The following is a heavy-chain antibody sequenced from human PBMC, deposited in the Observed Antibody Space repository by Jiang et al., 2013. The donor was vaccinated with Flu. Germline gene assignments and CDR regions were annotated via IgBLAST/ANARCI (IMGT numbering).Heavy chain of an antibody. V-gene: IGHV4-59*08. D-gene: IGHD3-3*01. J-gene: IGHJ6*03. CDR2: IYYSGST. CDR3: ARHFTSGNFWSGYMDV. CDR1: GGSISSYY. Sequence: GSGLVKPSETLSLTCTVSGGSISSYYWSWIRQPPGKGLEWIGYIYYSGSTNYNPSLKSRVTISVDTSKNQFSLKLSSVTAADTAVYYCARHFTSGNFWSGYMDVWGQGTTVTVSS.